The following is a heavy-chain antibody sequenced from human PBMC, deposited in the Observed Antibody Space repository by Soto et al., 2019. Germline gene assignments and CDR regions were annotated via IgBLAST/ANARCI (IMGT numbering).Heavy chain of an antibody. J-gene: IGHJ4*02. V-gene: IGHV1-18*01. Sequence: QVQLVQSGAEVKKPGASVKVSCKASGYTVTSYDISWVRQAPGQGLEWMGWISAYNVKTNYAQKLQGRVXXTXDXXTNTAYMELRSLRSDDTAVYYCARTYTSGWYVFDYWGQGTLLSVSS. CDR1: GYTVTSYD. CDR2: ISAYNVKT. D-gene: IGHD6-19*01. CDR3: ARTYTSGWYVFDY.